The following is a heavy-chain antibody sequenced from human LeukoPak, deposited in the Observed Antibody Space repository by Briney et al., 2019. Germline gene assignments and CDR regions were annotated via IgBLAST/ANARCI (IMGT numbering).Heavy chain of an antibody. CDR1: RGTFSSYA. V-gene: IGHV1-18*01. J-gene: IGHJ1*01. CDR3: ARDTWGLPLGNFQH. CDR2: ISAYNGNT. Sequence: ASVKVSCKASRGTFSSYAISWVRQAPGQGLEWMGWISAYNGNTNYAQKLQGRVTMTTDTSTSTAYMELRSLRSDDTAVYYCARDTWGLPLGNFQHWGQGTLVTVSS. D-gene: IGHD1-26*01.